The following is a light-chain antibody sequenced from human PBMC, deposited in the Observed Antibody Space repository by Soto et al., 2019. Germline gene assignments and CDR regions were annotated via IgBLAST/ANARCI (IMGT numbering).Light chain of an antibody. V-gene: IGKV3D-15*01. CDR1: QTVSSN. CDR3: QQYKNWPPIT. CDR2: DAS. J-gene: IGKJ1*01. Sequence: EIVMTQSPATLSVSPGERATLSCRASQTVSSNLAWYQQKPGQAPRLLIYDASNRATGIPARFSGSGSGTEFTLTISSLQSEDFAVYFCQQYKNWPPITFGQGTKVDIK.